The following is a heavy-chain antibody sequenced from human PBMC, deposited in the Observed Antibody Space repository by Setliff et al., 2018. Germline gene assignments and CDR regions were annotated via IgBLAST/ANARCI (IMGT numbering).Heavy chain of an antibody. CDR2: INWNGGST. D-gene: IGHD3-10*01. V-gene: IGHV3-20*04. CDR3: ARENTGFYYHYYMDV. Sequence: GGSLRLSCVASGFTFDDYAMSWVRQAPGKGLEWVCGINWNGGSTGYADSVKGRFTISRDNAKNFLYLQMNSLRAEDTALYYCARENTGFYYHYYMDVWGKGTTVTVSS. CDR1: GFTFDDYA. J-gene: IGHJ6*03.